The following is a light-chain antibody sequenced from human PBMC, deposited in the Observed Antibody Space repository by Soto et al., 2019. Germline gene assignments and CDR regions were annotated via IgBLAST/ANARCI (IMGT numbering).Light chain of an antibody. J-gene: IGKJ5*01. CDR2: DAS. V-gene: IGKV1-33*01. CDR3: QHSDKLPIT. CDR1: QDITNY. Sequence: DNERTLSQSYRSAYGGGTVLIGCQASQDITNYLNWYQQKPGKAPKLLISDASTLETGVPSKFSGSGSGTDFAFTISSLQPEESATYYCQHSDKLPITFGQGTRLEI.